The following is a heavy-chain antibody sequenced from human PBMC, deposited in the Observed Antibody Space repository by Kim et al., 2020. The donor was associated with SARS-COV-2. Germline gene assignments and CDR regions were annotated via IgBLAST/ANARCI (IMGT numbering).Heavy chain of an antibody. CDR3: ARGGYTYYYDSGRYFDY. CDR1: GYTFTSYY. J-gene: IGHJ4*02. V-gene: IGHV1-46*01. CDR2: INPSGGST. D-gene: IGHD3-22*01. Sequence: ASVKVSCKASGYTFTSYYMHWVRQAPGQGLEWMGIINPSGGSTSYAQKFQGRVTMTRDTSTSTVYMELSSLRSEDTAVYYCARGGYTYYYDSGRYFDYWGQGTLVTVSS.